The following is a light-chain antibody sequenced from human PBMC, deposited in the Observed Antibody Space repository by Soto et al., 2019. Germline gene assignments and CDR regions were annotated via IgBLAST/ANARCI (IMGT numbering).Light chain of an antibody. J-gene: IGKJ1*01. CDR3: QQYGSSPRT. CDR2: DAS. CDR1: QSVSSY. V-gene: IGKV3-20*01. Sequence: EMVLTRSPVTLSFAPAESATLSCRASQSVSSYLAWYQQKPGQAPRLLIYDASNRATGIPARFSGSGSGTDFILTLSRLEPEDFAVSNCQQYGSSPRTFGQGTKVDI.